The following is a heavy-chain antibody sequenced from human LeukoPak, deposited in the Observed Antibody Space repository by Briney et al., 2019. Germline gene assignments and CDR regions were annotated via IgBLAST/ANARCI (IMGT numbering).Heavy chain of an antibody. V-gene: IGHV3-23*01. J-gene: IGHJ5*02. CDR2: ISGSGGTT. Sequence: PGGSLRLSCAASGFTFSSYGMSRVRQAPGKGLEWVSAISGSGGTTYYTDSVKGRFTISRDNSKNTLYLQMNSLRAEDTATYYCAKDRWLVPFDPWGQGTLVTVSS. D-gene: IGHD6-19*01. CDR3: AKDRWLVPFDP. CDR1: GFTFSSYG.